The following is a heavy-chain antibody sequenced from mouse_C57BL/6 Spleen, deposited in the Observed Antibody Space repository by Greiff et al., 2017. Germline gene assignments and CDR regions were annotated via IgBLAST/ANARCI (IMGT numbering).Heavy chain of an antibody. J-gene: IGHJ2*01. Sequence: EVQLQQSGPELVKPGASVKISCKASGYTFTDYYMNWVKQSHGKSLEWIGDINPNNGGTSYNQKFKGKATLTVDKSSSTAYMALRSLTSEDSAVYYCFKGNYYGSSPDYWGQGTTLTVSS. CDR3: FKGNYYGSSPDY. CDR2: INPNNGGT. D-gene: IGHD1-1*01. CDR1: GYTFTDYY. V-gene: IGHV1-26*01.